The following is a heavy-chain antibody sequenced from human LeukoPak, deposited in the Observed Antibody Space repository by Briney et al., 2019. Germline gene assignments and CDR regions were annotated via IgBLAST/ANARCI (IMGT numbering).Heavy chain of an antibody. J-gene: IGHJ4*02. D-gene: IGHD2-15*01. CDR2: IKQDGSEK. Sequence: QSGGSLRLSCAASGFTFSSYWMSWVRQAPGKGLEWVANIKQDGSEKYYVDSVKGRFTISRDNAKNSLYLQMNSLRAEDTAVYYCASSPIRGGSSLWAFDYWGQGTLVTVSS. CDR3: ASSPIRGGSSLWAFDY. V-gene: IGHV3-7*01. CDR1: GFTFSSYW.